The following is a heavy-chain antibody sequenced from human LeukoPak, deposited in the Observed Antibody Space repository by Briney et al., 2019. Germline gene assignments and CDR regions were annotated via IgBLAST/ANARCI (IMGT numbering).Heavy chain of an antibody. CDR3: ARAIVVVTATTYYFDY. V-gene: IGHV3-11*01. J-gene: IGHJ4*02. D-gene: IGHD2-21*02. CDR1: GFTFSDYY. Sequence: GGSLRLSCAASGFTFSDYYMSWIRQAPGKGLEWVSYISSSGSTIYYADSVEGRFTISRDNAKNSLYLQMNSLRAEDTAVYYCARAIVVVTATTYYFDYWGQGTLVTVSS. CDR2: ISSSGSTI.